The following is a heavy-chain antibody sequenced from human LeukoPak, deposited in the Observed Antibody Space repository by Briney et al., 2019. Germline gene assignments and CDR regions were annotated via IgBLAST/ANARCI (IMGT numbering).Heavy chain of an antibody. Sequence: GGSLRLSCAASGFTFRSYGMHWVRQASGKGLEWVGRIRSKANSYATAYAASVKGRFTISRDDSKNTAYLQMNSLKTEDTAVYYCTNPGIAAAGYAFDIWGQGTMVTVSS. CDR3: TNPGIAAAGYAFDI. V-gene: IGHV3-73*01. D-gene: IGHD6-13*01. CDR2: IRSKANSYAT. CDR1: GFTFRSYG. J-gene: IGHJ3*02.